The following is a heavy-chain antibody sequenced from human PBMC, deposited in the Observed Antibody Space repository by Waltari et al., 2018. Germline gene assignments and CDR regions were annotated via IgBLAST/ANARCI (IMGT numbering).Heavy chain of an antibody. D-gene: IGHD5-12*01. CDR2: NIASIGTA. CDR3: ARLVLYSGYPFDY. Sequence: QVQLVQSGAEVKKPGSSVKVSCKASGGTFSSYAISWVRQAPGQGLEWMGGNIASIGTANYAQRCQGRVTITADESTSTAYRELSSLRSEDTAVYYCARLVLYSGYPFDYWGQGTLVTVSS. CDR1: GGTFSSYA. J-gene: IGHJ4*02. V-gene: IGHV1-69*12.